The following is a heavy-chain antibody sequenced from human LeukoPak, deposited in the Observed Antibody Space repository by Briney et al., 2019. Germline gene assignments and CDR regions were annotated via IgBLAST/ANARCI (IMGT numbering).Heavy chain of an antibody. D-gene: IGHD1-26*01. CDR1: GFTFSNYW. CDR2: ITSDGSST. V-gene: IGHV3-74*01. J-gene: IGHJ4*02. CDR3: ARVAEARERYRPFGV. Sequence: QPGGSLRLSCAASGFTFSNYWMHWVRQAPGKGLVWVSRITSDGSSTSYADSVKGRFTISKDNSKNTVYLQMDSLRAEDTAVYYCARVAEARERYRPFGVWGQGTPVTVSS.